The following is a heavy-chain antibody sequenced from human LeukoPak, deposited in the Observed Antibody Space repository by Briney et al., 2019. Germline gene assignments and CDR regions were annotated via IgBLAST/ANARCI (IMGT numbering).Heavy chain of an antibody. V-gene: IGHV4-4*02. D-gene: IGHD5-18*01. Sequence: SETLSLTCAVSGGFISSSNWWSWVRQPPGKGLEWIGEIYHSGSTNYNPSLKSRVTISVDKSKNQFSLKLSSVTAADTAVYYCARVKRTQLWPTPDLYYYYGMDVWGQGTTVTVSS. CDR2: IYHSGST. J-gene: IGHJ6*02. CDR3: ARVKRTQLWPTPDLYYYYGMDV. CDR1: GGFISSSNW.